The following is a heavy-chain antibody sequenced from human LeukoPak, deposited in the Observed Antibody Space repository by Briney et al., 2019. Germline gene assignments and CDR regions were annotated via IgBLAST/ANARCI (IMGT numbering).Heavy chain of an antibody. CDR1: GYTFTSYY. CDR2: INPSGGST. Sequence: ASVKVSCRASGYTFTSYYMHWVRQAPGQGLEWMGIINPSGGSTSYAQKFQGRVTMTRDTSTSTVYMELSSLRSEDTAVYYCATNTFNGGWLLAPPYTLDYWGQGTLVTVSS. CDR3: ATNTFNGGWLLAPPYTLDY. D-gene: IGHD3-22*01. V-gene: IGHV1-46*01. J-gene: IGHJ4*02.